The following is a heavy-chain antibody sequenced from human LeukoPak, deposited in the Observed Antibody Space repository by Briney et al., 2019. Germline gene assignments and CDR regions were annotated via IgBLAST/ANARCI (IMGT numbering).Heavy chain of an antibody. CDR2: ISGSGGST. CDR3: AKEGNMITFGGVIVAFDY. J-gene: IGHJ4*02. CDR1: GFTFSSYA. D-gene: IGHD3-16*02. V-gene: IGHV3-23*01. Sequence: GGSLRLSCAASGFTFSSYALSWVRQAPGKGLEWVSGISGSGGSTYYADSVKGRFTISRDNSKNTLYLQMNSLRAEDTAVYYCAKEGNMITFGGVIVAFDYWGQGTLVTVSS.